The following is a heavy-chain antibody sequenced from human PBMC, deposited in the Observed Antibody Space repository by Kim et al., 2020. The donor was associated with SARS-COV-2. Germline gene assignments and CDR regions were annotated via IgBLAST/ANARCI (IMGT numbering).Heavy chain of an antibody. CDR3: ARGGRRYSSSWLYGY. V-gene: IGHV4-34*01. Sequence: PSLKSRVTISVDTSKNQFSLKLSSVTAADTAVYYCARGGRRYSSSWLYGYWGQGTLVTVSS. D-gene: IGHD6-13*01. J-gene: IGHJ4*02.